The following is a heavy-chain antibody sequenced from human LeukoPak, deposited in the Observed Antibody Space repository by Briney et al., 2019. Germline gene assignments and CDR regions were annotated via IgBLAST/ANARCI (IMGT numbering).Heavy chain of an antibody. CDR1: GFTFSSYA. CDR3: AKNAASGGYYYVNY. J-gene: IGHJ4*02. CDR2: ISGSGGST. V-gene: IGHV3-23*01. Sequence: GSLRLSCAASGFTFSSYAMSWVRQAPGKGLEWASSISGSGGSTDYADSVKGRFTISRDNSKNTLYVQMNSLRAEDTAVYYCAKNAASGGYYYVNYWGQGTLVTVSS. D-gene: IGHD3-22*01.